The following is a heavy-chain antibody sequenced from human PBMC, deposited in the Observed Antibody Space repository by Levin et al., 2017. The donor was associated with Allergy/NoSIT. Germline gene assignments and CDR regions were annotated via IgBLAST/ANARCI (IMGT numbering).Heavy chain of an antibody. D-gene: IGHD5-24*01. Sequence: ASVKVSCKASGYTFTGYYMHWVRQAPGQGLEWMGWINSNSGGTNYAQKFQGRVTMTRDTSISTAYMELSSLRSDDTAVYYCAKARGMATTHYFDYWGQRTLVTVSS. V-gene: IGHV1-2*02. CDR2: INSNSGGT. CDR1: GYTFTGYY. CDR3: AKARGMATTHYFDY. J-gene: IGHJ4*02.